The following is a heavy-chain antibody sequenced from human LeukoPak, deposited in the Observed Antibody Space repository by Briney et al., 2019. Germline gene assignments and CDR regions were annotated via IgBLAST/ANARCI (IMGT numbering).Heavy chain of an antibody. CDR2: INHSGST. J-gene: IGHJ4*02. CDR1: GGSFSGYY. D-gene: IGHD3-16*02. Sequence: PSETLSLTCAVYGGSFSGYYWSWIRQPPGKGLEWIGEINHSGSTNYNPSLKSRVTISVDTSKNQFSLKLSSVTAADTAVYYCARGDPMITFGGVIATSYFDYWGQGTLVTVSS. V-gene: IGHV4-34*01. CDR3: ARGDPMITFGGVIATSYFDY.